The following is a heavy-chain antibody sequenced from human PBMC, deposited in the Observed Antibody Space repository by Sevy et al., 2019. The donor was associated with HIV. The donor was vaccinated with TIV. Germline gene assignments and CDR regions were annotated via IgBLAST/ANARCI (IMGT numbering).Heavy chain of an antibody. J-gene: IGHJ4*02. CDR1: GFTFSSYG. Sequence: GGSLRLSCAASGFTFSSYGMHWVRQAPGKGLEWVAVISYDGSNKYYADSGKGRFTISRDNSKNTVHLLMNSLGAEDTAVFYCAKEGYTSWYYFDYWGQGTLVTVSS. V-gene: IGHV3-30*18. CDR2: ISYDGSNK. CDR3: AKEGYTSWYYFDY. D-gene: IGHD6-13*01.